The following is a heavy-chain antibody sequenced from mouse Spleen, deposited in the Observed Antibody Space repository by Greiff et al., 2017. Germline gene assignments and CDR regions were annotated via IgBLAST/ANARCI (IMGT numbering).Heavy chain of an antibody. D-gene: IGHD4-1*01. J-gene: IGHJ4*01. CDR3: ARGTGTRAMDY. CDR2: ISNLAYSI. Sequence: EVQRVESGGGLVKPGGSLKLSCAASGFTFSDYGMAWVRQAPGKGPEWVAFISNLAYSIYYADTVTGRFTISRENAKNTLYLEMSSLRSEDTAMYYCARGTGTRAMDYWGQGTSVTVSS. V-gene: IGHV5-15*02. CDR1: GFTFSDYG.